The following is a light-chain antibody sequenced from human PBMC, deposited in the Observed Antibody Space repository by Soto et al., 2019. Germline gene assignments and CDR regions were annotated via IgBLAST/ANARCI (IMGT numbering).Light chain of an antibody. CDR1: QSVLYRSNNKNY. J-gene: IGKJ1*01. Sequence: DLVMTQPPASLAVSLGESATIHCKSSQSVLYRSNNKNYLAWYQQKPGQPPKLLIYWASTRESGVPDRFSGSGSGTDFTLTISSLQAEDVAVYYCQQYYSTPRTFGQGTKVDIK. CDR2: WAS. V-gene: IGKV4-1*01. CDR3: QQYYSTPRT.